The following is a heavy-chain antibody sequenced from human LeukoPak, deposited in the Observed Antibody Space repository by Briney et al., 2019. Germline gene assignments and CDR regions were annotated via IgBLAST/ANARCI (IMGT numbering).Heavy chain of an antibody. J-gene: IGHJ6*03. CDR3: ARVTGDGSGSEDYYYMDV. CDR1: GFTFSSHS. V-gene: IGHV3-21*01. Sequence: LGGSLRLSCAASGFTFSSHSMNWVRQAPGKGLEWVSSISGSSSYIYYADSVKGRFTISRDNAKNSLYLQMNSPRAEDTAVYYCARVTGDGSGSEDYYYMDVWGKGTMVTVSS. CDR2: ISGSSSYI. D-gene: IGHD3-10*01.